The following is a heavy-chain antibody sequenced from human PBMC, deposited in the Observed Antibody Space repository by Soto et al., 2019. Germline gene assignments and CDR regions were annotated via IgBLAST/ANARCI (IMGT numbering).Heavy chain of an antibody. CDR1: GTALNSSDW. CDR3: SSSTWSIVGSSARLGWSAR. J-gene: IGHJ5*02. V-gene: IGHV4-4*02. Sequence: QVQLQESGPGLVKPSGTLSPTCAVSGTALNSSDWWSWVRQPPGKGLEWVGEIYRDGTANSNPSLESPVPLAIDHANYPLAPTLTSVTAAYPAVYYCSSSTWSIVGSSARLGWSARWGQGTLVTVSS. CDR2: IYRDGTA. D-gene: IGHD1-26*01.